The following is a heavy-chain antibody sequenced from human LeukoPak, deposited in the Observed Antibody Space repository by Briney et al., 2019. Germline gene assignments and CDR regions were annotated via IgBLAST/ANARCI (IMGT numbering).Heavy chain of an antibody. CDR3: ARGEKLRYFDLDY. D-gene: IGHD3-9*01. V-gene: IGHV3-53*01. CDR1: GFTVSSNS. Sequence: SGGSLRLSCTVSGFTVSSNSMSWVRQAPGKGLEWVSFIYSGSTHYSDSVKGRFTISRDNSKNTLYLQMNSLRAEDTAVYYCARGEKLRYFDLDYWGQGTLVTVSS. J-gene: IGHJ4*02. CDR2: IYSGST.